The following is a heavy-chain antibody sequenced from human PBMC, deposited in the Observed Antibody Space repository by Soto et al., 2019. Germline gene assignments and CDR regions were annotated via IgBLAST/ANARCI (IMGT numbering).Heavy chain of an antibody. D-gene: IGHD6-19*01. CDR3: ARGGSSGWYGGRGLLRKNWFDP. CDR2: INHSGST. CDR1: GGSFSGYY. V-gene: IGHV4-34*01. Sequence: SETLSLTCAVYGGSFSGYYWSWIRQPPGKGLEWIGEINHSGSTNYNPSLKSRVTISVDTSKNQFSLKLSSVTAADTAVYYCARGGSSGWYGGRGLLRKNWFDPWGQGTLVTVSS. J-gene: IGHJ5*02.